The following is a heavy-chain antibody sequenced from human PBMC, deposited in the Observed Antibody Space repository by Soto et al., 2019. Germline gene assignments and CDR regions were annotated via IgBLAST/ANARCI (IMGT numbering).Heavy chain of an antibody. D-gene: IGHD3-16*01. V-gene: IGHV3-23*01. J-gene: IGHJ5*02. CDR3: AKDAIANDGIWLMDS. CDR2: LLRPGRST. CDR1: GFMFSDYA. Sequence: VGSLRLSCAASGFMFSDYAMTWARQAPGKELEWVSGLLRPGRSTYYADSVKGRFTISGDTSANTVYLQMDSLRAEDTAVYYCAKDAIANDGIWLMDSWGQGTVVTVSS.